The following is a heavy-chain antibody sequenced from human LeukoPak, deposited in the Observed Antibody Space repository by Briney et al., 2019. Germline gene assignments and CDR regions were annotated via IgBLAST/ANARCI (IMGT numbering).Heavy chain of an antibody. Sequence: GASVKVSCKASGGTFSSYAISWVRQAPGQGLEWMGRIIPILGIANYAQKFQGRVTITADKSTSTAYMELSSLRSEDTAVYYCARQHYYGSGSYGYWGQGTLVTVSS. CDR3: ARQHYYGSGSYGY. D-gene: IGHD3-10*01. J-gene: IGHJ4*02. V-gene: IGHV1-69*04. CDR2: IIPILGIA. CDR1: GGTFSSYA.